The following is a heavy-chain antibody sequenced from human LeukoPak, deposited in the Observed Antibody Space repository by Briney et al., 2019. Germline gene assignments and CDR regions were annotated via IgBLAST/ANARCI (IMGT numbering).Heavy chain of an antibody. CDR3: ARDNHDILTGYSGNWFDP. D-gene: IGHD3-9*01. Sequence: SETLSLTCTVSGGSISSYHWSWIRQPPGKGLEWIGYIYYSGSTNYNPSLKSRVTISVDTSKNQFSLKLSSVTAADTAVYYCARDNHDILTGYSGNWFDPWGQGTLVTVSS. V-gene: IGHV4-59*01. J-gene: IGHJ5*02. CDR2: IYYSGST. CDR1: GGSISSYH.